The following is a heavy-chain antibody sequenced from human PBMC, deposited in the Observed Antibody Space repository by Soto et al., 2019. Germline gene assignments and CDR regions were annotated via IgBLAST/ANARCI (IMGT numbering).Heavy chain of an antibody. Sequence: QITLKESGPTLVKPTQTLTLTCTFSGFSFTTDGMGVGWIRQPPGKALEWLALIYCDDDKRDSLALKSRLTINQVASRYQVVPTFTNIVTAVKATYSCAHLYGAASGRRYYFDYWGEGTQV. CDR3: AHLYGAASGRRYYFDY. CDR1: GFSFTTDGMG. D-gene: IGHD1-1*01. J-gene: IGHJ4*02. V-gene: IGHV2-5*02. CDR2: IYCDDDK.